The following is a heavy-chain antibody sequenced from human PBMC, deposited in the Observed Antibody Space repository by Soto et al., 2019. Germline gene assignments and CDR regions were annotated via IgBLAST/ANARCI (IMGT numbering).Heavy chain of an antibody. CDR3: ARQTYYYDSSGYYSLGYFDY. CDR1: GGSISSSSYY. V-gene: IGHV4-39*01. D-gene: IGHD3-22*01. J-gene: IGHJ4*02. Sequence: SETLSLTCTVSGGSISSSSYYWGWIRQPPGKGLEWIGSIYYSGSTYYNPSLKSRVTISVDTSKNQFSLKLSSVTAADTAVYYCARQTYYYDSSGYYSLGYFDYWGQGTLVTVSS. CDR2: IYYSGST.